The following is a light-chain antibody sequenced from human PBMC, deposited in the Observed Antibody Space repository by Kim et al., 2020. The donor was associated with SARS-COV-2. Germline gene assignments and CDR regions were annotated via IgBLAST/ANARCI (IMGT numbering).Light chain of an antibody. CDR2: EVT. CDR3: FSYAGTLG. CDR1: SSDIGSYNL. J-gene: IGLJ1*01. Sequence: SPGQSITISCTGSSSDIGSYNLVSWYQQHPGKAPKLLIHEVTKRPTGVSDRFSGSKSGDTASLTISGLQAEDEADYYCFSYAGTLGFGTGTKVTVL. V-gene: IGLV2-23*02.